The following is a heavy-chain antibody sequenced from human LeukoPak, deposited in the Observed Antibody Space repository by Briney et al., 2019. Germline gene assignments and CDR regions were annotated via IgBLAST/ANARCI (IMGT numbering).Heavy chain of an antibody. V-gene: IGHV4-59*02. CDR3: ARDRPPNYFDD. CDR2: VSNSGSGST. Sequence: SETLSLTCTVSGGSVNNYYWNWLRQPPGKGLEWIGYVSNSGSGSTKYNPSLESRVSMSVETSKNQFSLKLSSVTAADTAVYYCARDRPPNYFDDWGQGTLVTVSS. CDR1: GGSVNNYY. J-gene: IGHJ4*02.